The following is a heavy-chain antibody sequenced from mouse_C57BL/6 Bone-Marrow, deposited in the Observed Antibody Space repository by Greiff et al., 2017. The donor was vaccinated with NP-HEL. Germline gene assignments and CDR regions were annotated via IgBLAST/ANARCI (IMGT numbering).Heavy chain of an antibody. Sequence: VHLVESGAELVKPGASVKLSCKASGYTFTEYTIHWVKQRSGQGLEWIGWFYPGSGSTKYNEKFKDKATLTADKSSSTVYMDLSRLTSEDSAVYVCARHEDRELGPAWFAYWGQGTLVTVSA. J-gene: IGHJ3*01. V-gene: IGHV1-62-2*01. CDR1: GYTFTEYT. CDR3: ARHEDRELGPAWFAY. D-gene: IGHD4-1*01. CDR2: FYPGSGST.